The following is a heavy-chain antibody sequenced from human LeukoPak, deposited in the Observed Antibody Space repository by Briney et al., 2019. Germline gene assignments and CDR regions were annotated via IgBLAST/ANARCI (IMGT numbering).Heavy chain of an antibody. CDR3: ARIKSSGWGAGMDV. V-gene: IGHV4-59*12. J-gene: IGHJ6*03. Sequence: SETLSLTCTVSGGSISSYYWSWIRQPPGKGLEWIGYIYYSGSTNYNPSLKSRVTISVDTSKNQFSLKLSSVTAADTAVYYCARIKSSGWGAGMDVWGKGTTVTISS. CDR1: GGSISSYY. CDR2: IYYSGST. D-gene: IGHD6-19*01.